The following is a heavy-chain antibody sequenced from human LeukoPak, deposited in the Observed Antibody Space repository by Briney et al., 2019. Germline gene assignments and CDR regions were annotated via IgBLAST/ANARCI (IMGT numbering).Heavy chain of an antibody. CDR3: AKAPGGIAVAGDLDY. CDR2: IRYDGSNK. Sequence: GGSLRLSCAASGFTFSRYWMHWVRQAPGKGLEWVAFIRYDGSNKYYADSVKGRFTISRDNSKNTLYLQMNSLRAEDTAVYYCAKAPGGIAVAGDLDYWGQGTLVTVSS. J-gene: IGHJ4*02. V-gene: IGHV3-30*02. D-gene: IGHD6-19*01. CDR1: GFTFSRYW.